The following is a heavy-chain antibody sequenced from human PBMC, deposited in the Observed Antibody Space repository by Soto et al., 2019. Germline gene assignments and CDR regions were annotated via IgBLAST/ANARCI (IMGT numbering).Heavy chain of an antibody. CDR3: ARALMGIAVAADY. CDR1: GFTFSSYS. V-gene: IGHV3-21*01. Sequence: EVQLVESGGGLVKPGGSLRLSCAASGFTFSSYSMNWVRQAPGKGLEWVSSISSSSSYIYYADSVKGRFTISRDNAKNSLYLQMNSLRAEDTAVYYCARALMGIAVAADYWGQGTLVTVSS. CDR2: ISSSSSYI. J-gene: IGHJ4*02. D-gene: IGHD6-19*01.